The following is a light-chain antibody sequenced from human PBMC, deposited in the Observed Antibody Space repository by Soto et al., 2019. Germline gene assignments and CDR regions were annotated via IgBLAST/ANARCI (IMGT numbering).Light chain of an antibody. CDR1: KSDIGVYDF. Sequence: QSVLTQPPSASGSPGQSVTISCTGTKSDIGVYDFVSWYQHHPGKAPRLIIYEVVQRPSGVPDRFSGSKSGNTASLTVSGLQDADEAAYFCKSYDGRNTYVFGSGTKVTVL. V-gene: IGLV2-8*01. J-gene: IGLJ1*01. CDR3: KSYDGRNTYV. CDR2: EVV.